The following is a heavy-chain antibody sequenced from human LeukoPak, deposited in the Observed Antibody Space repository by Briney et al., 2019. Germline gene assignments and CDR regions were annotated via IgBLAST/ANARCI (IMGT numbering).Heavy chain of an antibody. CDR2: IYYSGST. CDR1: GGSVSSGSYY. Sequence: SETLSLTCTVSGGSVSSGSYYWSWIRQPPGKGLEWIGYIYYSGSTNYNPSLKSRVTISVDTSENQFSLKLSSVTAADTAVYYCARAAAVGAIEIDYWGQGTLVTVSS. CDR3: ARAAAVGAIEIDY. D-gene: IGHD1-26*01. J-gene: IGHJ4*02. V-gene: IGHV4-61*01.